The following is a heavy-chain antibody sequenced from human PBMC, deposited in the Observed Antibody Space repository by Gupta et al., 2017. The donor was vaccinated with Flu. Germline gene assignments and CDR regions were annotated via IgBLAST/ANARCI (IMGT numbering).Heavy chain of an antibody. D-gene: IGHD2-15*01. J-gene: IGHJ4*02. V-gene: IGHV3-48*03. Sequence: EVQLVDSGGGLVQPGGSLRLSCTVSGLSFSTYEMNWVRQAPGKGLEWSTYSSPGSNTINYADSVRGRFTVSRDNARNSVYLQMNSLRVEDTAVYYCAAGGSCDCWGRGAPVTVSS. CDR3: AAGGSCDC. CDR1: GLSFSTYE. CDR2: SSPGSNTI.